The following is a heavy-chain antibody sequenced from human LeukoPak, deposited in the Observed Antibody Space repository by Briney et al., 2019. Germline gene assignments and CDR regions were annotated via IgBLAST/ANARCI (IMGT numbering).Heavy chain of an antibody. V-gene: IGHV4-39*01. CDR3: ARPKFSGFWNAFDI. CDR1: GGSISSSRYY. J-gene: IGHJ3*02. CDR2: IYYGGST. Sequence: SETLSLTCTGSGGSISSSRYYWAWIRQPPGKGREWIGSIYYGGSTYYHPSLKSRVTISADTSKNQFSLRLSSVTAADTAVYYCARPKFSGFWNAFDIWGQGTMVTVSS. D-gene: IGHD3-3*01.